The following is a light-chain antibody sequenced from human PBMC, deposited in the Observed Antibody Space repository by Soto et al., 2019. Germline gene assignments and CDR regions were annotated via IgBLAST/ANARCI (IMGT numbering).Light chain of an antibody. CDR2: GAS. J-gene: IGKJ1*01. Sequence: EIVMTQSPATLSVSPGERATLSCRASQSVNSNLAWYQQKPGQAPRLLIYGASTRATGVPARFSGSGSGTEFILTVSSLQSEDFAVYFCQQYNNWPPFGQGTKVEIK. CDR3: QQYNNWPP. V-gene: IGKV3-15*01. CDR1: QSVNSN.